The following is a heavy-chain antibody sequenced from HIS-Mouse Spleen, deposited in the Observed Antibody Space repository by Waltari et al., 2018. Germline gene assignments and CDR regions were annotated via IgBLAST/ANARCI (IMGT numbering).Heavy chain of an antibody. J-gene: IGHJ3*02. D-gene: IGHD3-3*01. CDR2: IYYSGST. CDR3: ARRGGVDDAFDI. V-gene: IGHV4-59*08. Sequence: QVQLQESGPGLVKPSETLSLTCTVPGGSISSYYWSWIRQPPGKGLEWIGYIYYSGSTNYNPSLKSRVTISVDTSKNQFSLKLSSVTAADTAVYYCARRGGVDDAFDIWGQGTMVTVSS. CDR1: GGSISSYY.